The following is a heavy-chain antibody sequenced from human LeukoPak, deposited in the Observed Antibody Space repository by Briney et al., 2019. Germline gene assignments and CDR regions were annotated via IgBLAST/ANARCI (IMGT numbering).Heavy chain of an antibody. CDR3: ARGPLVRQYFQH. CDR1: GYSISSGYY. CDR2: INHSGST. D-gene: IGHD4-17*01. V-gene: IGHV4-38-2*01. Sequence: SETLSLTCAVSGYSISSGYYWGRIRQPPGKGLEWIGEINHSGSTNYNPSLKSRVTISVDTSKNQFSLKLSSVTAADTAVYYCARGPLVRQYFQHWGQGTLVTVSS. J-gene: IGHJ1*01.